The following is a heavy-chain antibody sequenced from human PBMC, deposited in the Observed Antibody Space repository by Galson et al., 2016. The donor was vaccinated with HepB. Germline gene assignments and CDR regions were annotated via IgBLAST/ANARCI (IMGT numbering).Heavy chain of an antibody. V-gene: IGHV3-23*01. J-gene: IGHJ4*02. Sequence: SLRLSCAGSGFTFRDYAMSWVRQAPGKGLEWVSGVSGHASNTHYADPVKGRFTVSRDNFKNTVYLQMKSLGAEDTAVYYCAKGENGDYYNGVDWGQGTLVTVSS. CDR3: AKGENGDYYNGVD. CDR2: VSGHASNT. D-gene: IGHD3-10*01. CDR1: GFTFRDYA.